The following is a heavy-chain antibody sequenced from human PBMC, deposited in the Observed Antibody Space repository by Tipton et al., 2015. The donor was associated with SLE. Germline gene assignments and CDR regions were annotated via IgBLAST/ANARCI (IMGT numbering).Heavy chain of an antibody. Sequence: SLRLSCAASGFTFSDYAMDWVRQAPERGLEWVSSISGSGRTTYYADSVKGRFTISRDNTKNTLYLQVNSLRAEDTAVYYCAKGPPTLPTSQFSAVFDSWGQGTLVTVSS. V-gene: IGHV3-23*01. CDR3: AKGPPTLPTSQFSAVFDS. J-gene: IGHJ4*02. D-gene: IGHD2/OR15-2a*01. CDR2: ISGSGRTT. CDR1: GFTFSDYA.